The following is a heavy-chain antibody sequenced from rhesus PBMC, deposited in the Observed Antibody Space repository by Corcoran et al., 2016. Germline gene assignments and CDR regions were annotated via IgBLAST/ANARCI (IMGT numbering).Heavy chain of an antibody. CDR1: GGSISSNY. Sequence: QVQLQESGPGLVKPSETLSLTCAVSGGSISSNYWSWIRQAPGTGLEWIGRIYGSGGSTYYNPSLKSRVTISTDTSKNQFSLKLSSVTAADTAVYYCARVEDSGSYYWGGYYFDYWGQGVLVTVSS. D-gene: IGHD3-16*01. CDR3: ARVEDSGSYYWGGYYFDY. J-gene: IGHJ4*01. V-gene: IGHV4-160*01. CDR2: IYGSGGST.